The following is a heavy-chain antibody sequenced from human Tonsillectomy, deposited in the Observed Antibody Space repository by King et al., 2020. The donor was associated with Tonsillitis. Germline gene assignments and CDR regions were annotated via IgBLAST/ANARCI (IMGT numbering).Heavy chain of an antibody. V-gene: IGHV4-39*01. CDR2: INYGEST. D-gene: IGHD3-9*01. Sequence: LQLQESGPGLVKPSEALSLTCTVSRGSIRSNTSYWGWIRQPPGNGRGWIGNINYGESTDYNPSLKSRVTISVDTSKNQFSLNLSSVTAADTAVYYCARHSNDILTGFYPAFDIWGQGTMVTVSS. J-gene: IGHJ3*02. CDR3: ARHSNDILTGFYPAFDI. CDR1: RGSIRSNTSY.